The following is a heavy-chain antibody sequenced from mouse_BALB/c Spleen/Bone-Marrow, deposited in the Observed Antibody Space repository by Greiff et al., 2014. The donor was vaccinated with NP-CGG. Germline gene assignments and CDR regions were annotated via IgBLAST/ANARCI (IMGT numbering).Heavy chain of an antibody. Sequence: VQLQQSGAELARPGASAKMSCQASGYTFTRDTMHWGKKRPGQGLEWIGYIIPNSGYSNYNQKFKDKATLTADKSSSTAYMQLSSLTSEDSAVYYCTIRYYAMDYWGQGTSVTVSS. V-gene: IGHV1-4*01. D-gene: IGHD1-1*01. CDR3: TIRYYAMDY. J-gene: IGHJ4*01. CDR1: GYTFTRDT. CDR2: IIPNSGYS.